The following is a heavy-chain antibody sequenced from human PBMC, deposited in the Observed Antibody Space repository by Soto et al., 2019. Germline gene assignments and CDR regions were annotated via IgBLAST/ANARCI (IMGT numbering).Heavy chain of an antibody. V-gene: IGHV1-3*01. CDR2: INAGNGNT. Sequence: ASVKVSCKASGYTFTSYAMHWVRQAPGQRLEWMGWINAGNGNTKYSQKFQGRVTITRDTSASTAYMELSSLRSEDTAVYYCARDRYHSNGFDYWGQGPLVTVSS. J-gene: IGHJ4*02. D-gene: IGHD2-8*01. CDR3: ARDRYHSNGFDY. CDR1: GYTFTSYA.